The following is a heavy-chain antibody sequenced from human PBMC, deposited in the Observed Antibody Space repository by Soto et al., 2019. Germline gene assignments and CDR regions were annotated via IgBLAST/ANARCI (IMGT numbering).Heavy chain of an antibody. Sequence: ASVNVSCKASGYTLTSYAMHWVRQAPGQRLEWMGWINAGNGNTKYSQKFQGRVTITRDTSASTAYMELSSLRSEDTAVYYCASQIPSSIAVASDSWGRGTLATVSS. CDR2: INAGNGNT. V-gene: IGHV1-3*01. CDR3: ASQIPSSIAVASDS. D-gene: IGHD6-19*01. J-gene: IGHJ4*02. CDR1: GYTLTSYA.